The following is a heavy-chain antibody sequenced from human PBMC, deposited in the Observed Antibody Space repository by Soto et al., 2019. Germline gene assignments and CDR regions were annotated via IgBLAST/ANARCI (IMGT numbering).Heavy chain of an antibody. CDR3: TREHVVTIFRRGQRGSFDN. D-gene: IGHD3-9*01. V-gene: IGHV3-21*01. Sequence: EVQLVESGGGLVNSGGSRRLSCAASGFPFSSYPMNWFRRVQGRGLEWVEFITSGSDYIYYADSVKGRFTISRDDANNSLFLQMSSLRAEDTAVYYCTREHVVTIFRRGQRGSFDNWSQGTLVTVSS. CDR2: ITSGSDYI. J-gene: IGHJ4*02. CDR1: GFPFSSYP.